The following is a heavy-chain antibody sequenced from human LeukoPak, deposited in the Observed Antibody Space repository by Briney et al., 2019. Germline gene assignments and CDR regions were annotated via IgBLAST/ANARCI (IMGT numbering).Heavy chain of an antibody. CDR3: ARGASGNLHFDY. Sequence: GGSLRLSCTVSGVTFNGYIMNWVRQAPGKGLERVSSISSTSGYIFYADSVKGRFTISRDNAENSLYLQMSSVRAEDTAVYYCARGASGNLHFDYWGQGTLVTVSS. CDR1: GVTFNGYI. V-gene: IGHV3-21*01. CDR2: ISSTSGYI. D-gene: IGHD1-26*01. J-gene: IGHJ4*02.